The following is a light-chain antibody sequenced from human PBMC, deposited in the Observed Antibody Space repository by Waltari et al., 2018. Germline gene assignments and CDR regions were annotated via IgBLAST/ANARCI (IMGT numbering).Light chain of an antibody. CDR2: DVS. CDR1: GSDVGGYDS. V-gene: IGLV2-14*03. J-gene: IGLJ3*02. CDR3: SSYASSSTLV. Sequence: QSALTQPASVSGSPGQSIPISCTGTGSDVGGYDSVSWYQHHPGKAPKLMIYDVSNRPSGVSNRFSGSKSGNTASLTISGLQAEDEADYFCSSYASSSTLVFGGGTKLTVL.